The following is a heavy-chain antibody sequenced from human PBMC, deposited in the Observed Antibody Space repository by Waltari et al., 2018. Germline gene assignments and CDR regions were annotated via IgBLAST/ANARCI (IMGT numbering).Heavy chain of an antibody. Sequence: QVQLQQWGAGLLKPSETLSLTCAVYGGSFSGYYWSWIRQSPGEGLEWMGEINHSGSTNYNPSLQSRVTISVDTSKNQFSLKVSSVTAADTAVYYCARQFSSGWYSEYWGQGTLVTVSS. D-gene: IGHD6-19*01. CDR1: GGSFSGYY. CDR3: ARQFSSGWYSEY. J-gene: IGHJ4*02. V-gene: IGHV4-34*01. CDR2: INHSGST.